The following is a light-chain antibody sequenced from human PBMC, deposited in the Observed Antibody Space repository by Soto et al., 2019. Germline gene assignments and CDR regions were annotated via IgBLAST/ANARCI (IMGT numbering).Light chain of an antibody. Sequence: DIVMTQSPLSLPVTPGEPASISCRSSQSLQHSNGYNYLDWYFQKPGQSPQLLIHLASNRASGVPVRFSGSGSGTDFTLNISSVEAEDVGLYYCMQGVQMPPITFGQGTKVGIK. CDR2: LAS. V-gene: IGKV2-28*01. J-gene: IGKJ1*01. CDR1: QSLQHSNGYNY. CDR3: MQGVQMPPIT.